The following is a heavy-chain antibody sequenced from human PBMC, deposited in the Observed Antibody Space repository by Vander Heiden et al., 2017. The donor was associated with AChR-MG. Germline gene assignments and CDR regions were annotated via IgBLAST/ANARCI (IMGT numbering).Heavy chain of an antibody. CDR3: ARDRACSGYDSARWGIDY. J-gene: IGHJ4*02. Sequence: QVQLVQSGAEATKPGAPVKASCTASGYTFTSYGVSWVRQAPGQGLEWMGWISAYNGNTNYAQKLQGRVTMTTDTSTSTAYMELRSLRSDDTAVYYCARDRACSGYDSARWGIDYWGQGTLVTVSS. CDR1: GYTFTSYG. D-gene: IGHD5-12*01. CDR2: ISAYNGNT. V-gene: IGHV1-18*01.